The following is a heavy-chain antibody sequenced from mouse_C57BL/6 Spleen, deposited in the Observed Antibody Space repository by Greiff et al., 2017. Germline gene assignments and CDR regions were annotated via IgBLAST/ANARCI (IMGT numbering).Heavy chain of an antibody. Sequence: QVQLQQPGAELVMPGASVKLSCKASGYTFTSYWMHWVKQRPGQGLEWIGEIDPSDSYTNYNQKFKGKSTLTVDKSSSTAYMQLSSLTSEDSAVYYYTRSTTMDYWGQGTSVTVSS. D-gene: IGHD1-1*01. CDR3: TRSTTMDY. V-gene: IGHV1-69*01. CDR1: GYTFTSYW. CDR2: IDPSDSYT. J-gene: IGHJ4*01.